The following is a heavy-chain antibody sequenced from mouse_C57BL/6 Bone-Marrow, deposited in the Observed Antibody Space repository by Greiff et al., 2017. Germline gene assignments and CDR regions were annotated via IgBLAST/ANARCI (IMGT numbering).Heavy chain of an antibody. CDR2: FNPNNGGT. D-gene: IGHD2-4*01. V-gene: IGHV1-18*01. J-gene: IGHJ4*01. CDR1: GYTFTDYN. Sequence: EVKLQESGPELVKPGASVKIPCKASGYTFTDYNMDWVKQSHGKSLEWIGDFNPNNGGTIYNQKFKGKATLTVDKSSSTAYMVLRSLTSEDPAVYYCARRDYDVDAMDYWGQGTSVTVSS. CDR3: ARRDYDVDAMDY.